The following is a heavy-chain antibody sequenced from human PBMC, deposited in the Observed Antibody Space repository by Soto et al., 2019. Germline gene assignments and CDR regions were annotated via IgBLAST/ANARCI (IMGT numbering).Heavy chain of an antibody. J-gene: IGHJ6*03. D-gene: IGHD4-17*01. CDR2: IEGKTDGGTT. V-gene: IGHV3-15*04. Sequence: GGSLRLSCAASGFTLSDAWMSWVRQAPGKGLEWVGRIEGKTDGGTTDYVAPVKGRFTISRDESKNTVYLQLSSLKTEDTAVYYCTTFVSGDYAGFYYYIDVWGKGTTVTVSS. CDR1: GFTLSDAW. CDR3: TTFVSGDYAGFYYYIDV.